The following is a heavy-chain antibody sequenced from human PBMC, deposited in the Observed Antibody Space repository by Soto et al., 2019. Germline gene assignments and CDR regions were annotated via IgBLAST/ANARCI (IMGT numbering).Heavy chain of an antibody. D-gene: IGHD6-19*01. V-gene: IGHV4-59*01. Sequence: QVPLQESGPGLVKPSETLSLTCTVSGGSISSYYWSWIRQPPGKGLEWIGYIFYSGSTNYNPSLKSRVTISVDTSKNQFSLRLTSVTAADTAVYYCAREAAGDYFDYWGQGTLVTVSS. CDR2: IFYSGST. J-gene: IGHJ4*02. CDR1: GGSISSYY. CDR3: AREAAGDYFDY.